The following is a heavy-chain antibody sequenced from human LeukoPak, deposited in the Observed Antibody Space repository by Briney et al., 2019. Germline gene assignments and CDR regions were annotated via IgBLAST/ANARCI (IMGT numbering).Heavy chain of an antibody. Sequence: PGESLKISCKGYGYSFTSYWIGWVRQMPGKGLEWMGIIYPGDSDTRYSPSFQGQVTISADKSISTAYLQWSSLKASDTAMYYCASRPGGYSYAFDIWGQGIMVTVSS. D-gene: IGHD5-18*01. CDR2: IYPGDSDT. J-gene: IGHJ3*02. CDR3: ASRPGGYSYAFDI. V-gene: IGHV5-51*01. CDR1: GYSFTSYW.